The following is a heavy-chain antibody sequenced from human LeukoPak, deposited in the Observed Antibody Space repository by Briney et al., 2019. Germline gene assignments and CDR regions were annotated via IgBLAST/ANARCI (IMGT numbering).Heavy chain of an antibody. V-gene: IGHV3-30*18. CDR1: GFTFSSYG. D-gene: IGHD5-18*01. CDR3: AKTGARYSYGWSIYDTFDI. CDR2: MSYDGRNK. Sequence: GSLRLSCAASGFTFSSYGMHWVRQAPGKGLEWVAVMSYDGRNKDYADSVKGRFTISRDNSKNTLYLQMNSLRAEDTAMYYCAKTGARYSYGWSIYDTFDIWGQGTMVSVSS. J-gene: IGHJ3*02.